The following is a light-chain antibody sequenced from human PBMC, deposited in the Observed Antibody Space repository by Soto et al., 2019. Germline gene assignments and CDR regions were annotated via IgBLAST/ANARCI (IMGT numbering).Light chain of an antibody. V-gene: IGKV3-15*01. J-gene: IGKJ5*01. CDR2: GTS. Sequence: EIVMTQSPATLSVSPGERATLSCRASQSISSKVGWYQQKIGQAPRLLIYGTSTRATGVPPRFSGSGSGTEFTLTISSLQSEDFAVYYCQQYNIWSSITFGQGTRLEIK. CDR3: QQYNIWSSIT. CDR1: QSISSK.